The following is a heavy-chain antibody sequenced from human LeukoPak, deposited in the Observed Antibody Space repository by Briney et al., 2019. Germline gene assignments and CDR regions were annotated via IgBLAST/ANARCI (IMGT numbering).Heavy chain of an antibody. Sequence: PGESLKISFQGSGYRFTNYWIGWVRQMPGKGLEWMGIINPGDSDTRYSPSFQGQVTISADKSISTAYLQWSSLKASDTAMYYCARLAGSSWSDFDYWGQGTLVTVSS. V-gene: IGHV5-51*01. J-gene: IGHJ4*02. CDR3: ARLAGSSWSDFDY. CDR2: INPGDSDT. D-gene: IGHD6-13*01. CDR1: GYRFTNYW.